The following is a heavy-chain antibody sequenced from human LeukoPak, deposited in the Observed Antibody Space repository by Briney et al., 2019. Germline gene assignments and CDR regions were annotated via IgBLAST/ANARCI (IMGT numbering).Heavy chain of an antibody. D-gene: IGHD5-12*01. CDR3: ARTTGYGGGIDWFDP. Sequence: SETLSLTCAVSGGSISSGGYSWSWIRQPPGKGLEWLGYIYHSGSTYYNPSLKSRVTISVDRSKNQFSLKLSSVTAADTAVYYCARTTGYGGGIDWFDPWGQGTLVTVSS. CDR2: IYHSGST. V-gene: IGHV4-30-2*01. J-gene: IGHJ5*02. CDR1: GGSISSGGYS.